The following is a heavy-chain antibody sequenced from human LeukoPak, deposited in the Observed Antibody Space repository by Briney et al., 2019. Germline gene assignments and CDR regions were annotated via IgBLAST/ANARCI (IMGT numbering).Heavy chain of an antibody. Sequence: SETLSLTCTVSGGSISNFYWSWIRQPAGKGLEWIGRIYISGSTIHNPSLKSRVTMSVDTSKNQFSLNLSSVTAADTAVYYCARDNDGCYDYWGQGTLVTVSS. CDR1: GGSISNFY. J-gene: IGHJ4*02. CDR2: IYISGST. D-gene: IGHD2-15*01. CDR3: ARDNDGCYDY. V-gene: IGHV4-4*07.